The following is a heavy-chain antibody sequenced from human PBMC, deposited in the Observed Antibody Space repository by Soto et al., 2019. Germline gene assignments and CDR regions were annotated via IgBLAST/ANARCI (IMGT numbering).Heavy chain of an antibody. Sequence: GGSLRLSCAASGFTFSSYSMNWVRQAPGKGLERVSSISSSTSYIYYADSVKGRFTISRDNAKNSLYLQMNSLKASDTAMYYCARPRYPGRGYYGMDVWGQGTTVTVSS. V-gene: IGHV3-21*04. CDR1: GFTFSSYS. CDR2: ISSSTSYI. CDR3: ARPRYPGRGYYGMDV. J-gene: IGHJ6*02. D-gene: IGHD2-15*01.